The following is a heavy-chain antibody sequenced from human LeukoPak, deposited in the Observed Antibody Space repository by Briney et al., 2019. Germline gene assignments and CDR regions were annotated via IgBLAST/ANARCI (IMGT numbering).Heavy chain of an antibody. Sequence: PGGSLRLSCAGSGFSVSGDFMSWVRQAPGKGLEWLSVIYSGGSIYYADSVKGRFTISRDNSKNTLFLQMNSLRVEDTAVYYCATKRPDGGTFRIDYWGQGTLVTVSS. CDR2: IYSGGSI. J-gene: IGHJ4*02. V-gene: IGHV3-53*01. CDR1: GFSVSGDF. CDR3: ATKRPDGGTFRIDY. D-gene: IGHD1-1*01.